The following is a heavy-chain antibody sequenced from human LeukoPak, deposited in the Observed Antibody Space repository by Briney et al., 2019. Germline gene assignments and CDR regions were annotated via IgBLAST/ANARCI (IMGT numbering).Heavy chain of an antibody. D-gene: IGHD3-22*01. J-gene: IGHJ4*02. CDR2: VYYVGST. Sequence: SETLSLTCTVSGASIRSHHWTWIRQPPGKGLEWIGNVYYVGSTSYSPSLKSRVTISLDTSKNQFSLEMNSVTAADTAVYYCARSGDSSAYYSFWGRGILVTVSS. CDR1: GASIRSHH. V-gene: IGHV4-59*11. CDR3: ARSGDSSAYYSF.